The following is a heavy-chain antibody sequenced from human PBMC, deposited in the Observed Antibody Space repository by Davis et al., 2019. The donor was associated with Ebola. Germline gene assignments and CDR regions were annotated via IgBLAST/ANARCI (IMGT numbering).Heavy chain of an antibody. J-gene: IGHJ4*02. CDR3: ATGWGELLGDY. CDR1: GYTFTSYY. Sequence: ASVKVSCKASGYTFTSYYMHWVRQAPGQGLEWMGWINPHNGNTNYAQKLQGRVTMTTDTSTSTAYMELRSLRSDDTAVYYCATGWGELLGDYWGQGTLVTVSS. CDR2: INPHNGNT. D-gene: IGHD1-26*01. V-gene: IGHV1-18*04.